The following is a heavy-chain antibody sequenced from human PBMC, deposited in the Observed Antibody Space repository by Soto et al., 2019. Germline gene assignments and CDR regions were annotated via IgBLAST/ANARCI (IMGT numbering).Heavy chain of an antibody. J-gene: IGHJ4*02. CDR1: GFSLSTSGVG. CDR3: AHRHNPGGSMWYYFDY. Sequence: GSGPTLGNPTQTLTLTCTFSGFSLSTSGVGVGWIRQPPGKALEWLALIYWNDDKRYSPSLKSRLTITKDTSKNQVVLTMTNMDPVDTATYYCAHRHNPGGSMWYYFDYWGQGTLVTVSS. D-gene: IGHD2-21*01. CDR2: IYWNDDK. V-gene: IGHV2-5*01.